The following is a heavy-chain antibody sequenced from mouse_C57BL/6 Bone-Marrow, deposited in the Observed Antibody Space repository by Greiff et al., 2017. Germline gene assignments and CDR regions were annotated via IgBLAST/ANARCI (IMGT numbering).Heavy chain of an antibody. J-gene: IGHJ1*03. D-gene: IGHD1-1*01. CDR1: GYAFSSSW. CDR3: ARSLPYCGSSNWYFDV. CDR2: IYPGDGDT. Sequence: QVQLQQSGPELVKPGASVKISCKASGYAFSSSWMNWVKQRPGKGLEWIGRIYPGDGDTNYNGKFKGKATLTADKSSSTAYMQLSSLTSEDSGVYFCARSLPYCGSSNWYFDVWGTGTTVTVSS. V-gene: IGHV1-82*01.